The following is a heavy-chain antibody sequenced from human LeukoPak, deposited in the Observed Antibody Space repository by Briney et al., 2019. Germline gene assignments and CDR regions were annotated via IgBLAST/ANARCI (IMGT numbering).Heavy chain of an antibody. CDR1: GGSISNYY. V-gene: IGHV4-59*01. D-gene: IGHD6-13*01. J-gene: IGHJ4*02. CDR3: VRPVITAAGLFDH. Sequence: SETLSLTCTVSGGSISNYYWSWLRQPPGKGLEWIGYIYYSGGTYYNPSLKSRVTISVDTSKNQFSLKLSSVTLADMAVYYCVRPVITAAGLFDHWGQGILVTVSS. CDR2: IYYSGGT.